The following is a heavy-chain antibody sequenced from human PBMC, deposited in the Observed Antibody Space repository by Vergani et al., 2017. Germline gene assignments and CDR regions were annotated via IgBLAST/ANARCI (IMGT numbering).Heavy chain of an antibody. CDR2: IYDNEIT. D-gene: IGHD2-15*01. V-gene: IGHV4-39*01. CDR1: GASISSRSSY. J-gene: IGHJ5*02. Sequence: QLQLHESGPGLVKPSETLSLTCSVSGASISSRSSYWGWVRQLPGKGLEWIGSIYDNEITYYNPSLKSRVTISVDTSKNQFSLKLSSVTAADTAVYYCTRHWAVVAANNWFDPWGQGTLVTVSS. CDR3: TRHWAVVAANNWFDP.